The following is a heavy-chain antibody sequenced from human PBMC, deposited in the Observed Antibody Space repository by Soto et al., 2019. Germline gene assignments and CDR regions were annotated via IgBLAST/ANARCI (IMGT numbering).Heavy chain of an antibody. CDR1: SGSVSRYY. CDR2: IYYSGST. V-gene: IGHV4-59*02. Sequence: SETLSLTCTASSGSVSRYYWGCVLQPTEKELEWIGYIYYSGSTNYNPSLKSRLTISVDTSKNQFSLKLSSVTAADTAVYYCARRYGSAFDIWGQGTMVT. D-gene: IGHD3-10*01. CDR3: ARRYGSAFDI. J-gene: IGHJ3*02.